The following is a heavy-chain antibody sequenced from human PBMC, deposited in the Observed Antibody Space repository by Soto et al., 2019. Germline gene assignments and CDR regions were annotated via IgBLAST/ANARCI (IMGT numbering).Heavy chain of an antibody. CDR1: GYTFTGYY. CDR2: INPNSGGT. V-gene: IGHV1-2*04. J-gene: IGHJ6*02. Sequence: ASVKVSCKASGYTFTGYYMHWVRQAPGQGLEWMGWINPNSGGTNYAQKFQGWVTMTRDTSISTAYMELSRLRSDDTAVYYCARTGYSSGWYFSDYYYYGMDVWGQGTTVTV. D-gene: IGHD6-19*01. CDR3: ARTGYSSGWYFSDYYYYGMDV.